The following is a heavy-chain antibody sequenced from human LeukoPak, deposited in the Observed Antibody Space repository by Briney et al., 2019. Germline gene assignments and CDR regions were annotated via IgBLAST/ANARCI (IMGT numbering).Heavy chain of an antibody. CDR2: ISGSGGTT. CDR3: AKGQDFDFWSGMHLDS. J-gene: IGHJ4*02. V-gene: IGHV3-23*01. D-gene: IGHD3-3*01. Sequence: GKSLRLSCAASGFTFTDYAMTWVRQAPGKGLKWVSTISGSGGTTYYADSVKGRFTISRDNSKNTLNLQMNSLRAGDTATYYCAKGQDFDFWSGMHLDSWGQGTLVTVSS. CDR1: GFTFTDYA.